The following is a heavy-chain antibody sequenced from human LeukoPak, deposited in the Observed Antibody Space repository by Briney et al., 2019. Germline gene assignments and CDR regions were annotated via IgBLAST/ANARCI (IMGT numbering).Heavy chain of an antibody. CDR3: ASSEYSSSSNDY. D-gene: IGHD6-6*01. J-gene: IGHJ4*02. V-gene: IGHV4-39*07. CDR1: GGSISSGDYY. Sequence: PSETLSLTCTVSGGSISSGDYYWSWIRQPPGKGLEWIGEINHSGSTNYNPSLKSRVTISVDTSKNQFSLKLSSVTAADTAVYYCASSEYSSSSNDYWDQGTLVTVSS. CDR2: INHSGST.